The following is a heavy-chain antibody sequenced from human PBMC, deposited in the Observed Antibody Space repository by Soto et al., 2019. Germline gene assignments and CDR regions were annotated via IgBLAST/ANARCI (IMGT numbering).Heavy chain of an antibody. CDR1: GFTFSDYA. V-gene: IGHV3-30-3*01. CDR3: ARRFLEWVKNGLDV. D-gene: IGHD3-3*01. J-gene: IGHJ6*02. CDR2: ISPDGSTE. Sequence: QVQMVESGGGVVRPGRPLTLSCAASGFTFSDYAMHWVRQAPGKGMEWVAVISPDGSTEGYADSVKGRFTISRDNSKNTLFLQMNSLRVEDTAEYFCARRFLEWVKNGLDVWGQGTTVTVSS.